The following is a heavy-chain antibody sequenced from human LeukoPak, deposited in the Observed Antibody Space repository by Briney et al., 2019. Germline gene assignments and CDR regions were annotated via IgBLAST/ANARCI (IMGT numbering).Heavy chain of an antibody. CDR3: AKRGVVIRVILVGFHREAYYFDS. D-gene: IGHD3-22*01. V-gene: IGHV3-23*01. CDR1: GITVSNYG. J-gene: IGHJ4*02. Sequence: PGGSLRLSCAVSGITVSNYGMAWVRQAPGKGRKWFAAFITRGGRKNYADSVKGRFTISRDNPKNTLYLQMSSLRAEDTAVYFCAKRGVVIRVILVGFHREAYYFDSWGQGALVTVSS. CDR2: FITRGGRK.